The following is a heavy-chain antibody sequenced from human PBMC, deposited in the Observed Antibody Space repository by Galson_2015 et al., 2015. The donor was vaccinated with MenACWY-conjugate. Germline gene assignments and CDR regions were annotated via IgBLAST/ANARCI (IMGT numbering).Heavy chain of an antibody. D-gene: IGHD1-26*01. V-gene: IGHV5-51*01. Sequence: QSGAEVKKPGESLKISCKGSGYSFSTYWIAWVRQLPGKGLEWMGLISPGDSNTRYSPAFHGQVTISADKSISTAYLQLHSLQASDTAMYCCARHPPGGRGIDVWGQGTTVTVSS. CDR2: ISPGDSNT. CDR3: ARHPPGGRGIDV. CDR1: GYSFSTYW. J-gene: IGHJ6*02.